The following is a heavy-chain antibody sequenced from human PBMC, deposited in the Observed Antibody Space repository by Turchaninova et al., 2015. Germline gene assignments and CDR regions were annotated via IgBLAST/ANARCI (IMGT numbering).Heavy chain of an antibody. CDR2: INHSGNT. Sequence: QVRLQQWGPGLLKPSDTLSLPCAVYGGSVRGFSWCWIPQPPGKGLEWIGEINHSGNTNYNPSRKSRVTIAVDTSKNQFSLKLSSVTAADSGIYYCARGQWLDNSWGQGTLVTVSS. CDR1: GGSVRGFS. CDR3: ARGQWLDNS. V-gene: IGHV4-34*01. D-gene: IGHD6-19*01. J-gene: IGHJ4*02.